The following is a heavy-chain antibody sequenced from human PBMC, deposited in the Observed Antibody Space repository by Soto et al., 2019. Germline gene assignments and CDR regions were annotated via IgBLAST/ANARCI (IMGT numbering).Heavy chain of an antibody. D-gene: IGHD1-26*01. V-gene: IGHV3-30*18. CDR2: ISYDGSNK. CDR1: GFTFSSYG. Sequence: GGSLRLSCAASGFTFSSYGMHWVRQGPGKGQEWVAVISYDGSNKYYADSVKGRFTISRDNSKNTLYLQMNSLRAEDTAVYYCAKDLQDNGIYFPSFSYYYYCGMDVWGQGTTVTVSS. J-gene: IGHJ6*02. CDR3: AKDLQDNGIYFPSFSYYYYCGMDV.